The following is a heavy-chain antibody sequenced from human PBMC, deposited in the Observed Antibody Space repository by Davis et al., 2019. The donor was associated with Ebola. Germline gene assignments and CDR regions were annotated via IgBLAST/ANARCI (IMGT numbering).Heavy chain of an antibody. J-gene: IGHJ5*02. Sequence: AASVKVSCKASGYTFTNYAMSWVRQAPGQGPEWMGWINTNTGNPTYAQGFIGRFVFSMDTSVSTAYLQISSLKAEDTAVYYCATSGRYYYSTTFDPWGQGTLVTVSS. CDR1: GYTFTNYA. CDR2: INTNTGNP. V-gene: IGHV7-4-1*02. D-gene: IGHD3-22*01. CDR3: ATSGRYYYSTTFDP.